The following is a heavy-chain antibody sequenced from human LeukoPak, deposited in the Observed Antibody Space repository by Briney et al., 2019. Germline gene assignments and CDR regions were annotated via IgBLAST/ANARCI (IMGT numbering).Heavy chain of an antibody. D-gene: IGHD3-16*02. Sequence: PGGSLRLSCAASGFTFSNYGMSWGRQAPGKGLEWVSGISGSGDSTDYADSVKGRFTISRANSKNTLYVQMNSLRAEDTAVYYCAKSLVLRKSRGYWGQGTLVTVSS. CDR2: ISGSGDST. CDR1: GFTFSNYG. CDR3: AKSLVLRKSRGY. J-gene: IGHJ4*02. V-gene: IGHV3-23*01.